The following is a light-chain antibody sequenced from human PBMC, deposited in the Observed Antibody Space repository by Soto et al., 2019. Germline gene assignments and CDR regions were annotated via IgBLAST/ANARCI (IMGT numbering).Light chain of an antibody. CDR3: QHYGSSLFS. CDR2: GAS. CDR1: QTVSSTY. J-gene: IGKJ3*01. Sequence: EIVLTQSPGTLSLSPGERATLSCRASQTVSSTYLAWYQQKPGQAPRLLIYGASIRATGIPDRFSVRGSGTDFTLTVSRLEPEDFAVYYCQHYGSSLFSFGPGTNVDIK. V-gene: IGKV3-20*01.